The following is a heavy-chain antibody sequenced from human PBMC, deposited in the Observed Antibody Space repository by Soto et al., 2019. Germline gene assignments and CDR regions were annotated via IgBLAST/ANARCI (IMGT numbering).Heavy chain of an antibody. V-gene: IGHV4-4*07. CDR2: IYTSGST. CDR1: GGSISSYY. D-gene: IGHD6-6*01. J-gene: IGHJ5*02. CDR3: ARQRLVASWFDP. Sequence: SETLSLTCTVSGGSISSYYWSWIRQPAGKGLEWVGRIYTSGSTNYNPSLKSRVTMSVDTSKNQFSLKLSSVTAADTAAYYCARQRLVASWFDPWGQGTLVTVSS.